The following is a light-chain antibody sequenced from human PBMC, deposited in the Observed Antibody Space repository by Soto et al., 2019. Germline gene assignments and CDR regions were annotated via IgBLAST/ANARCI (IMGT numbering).Light chain of an antibody. CDR2: EVT. J-gene: IGLJ2*01. V-gene: IGLV2-14*01. CDR3: SSYTTTSTVV. CDR1: SSDIGAHNF. Sequence: QSVLTQPASVSGSPGQSITVSCTGTSSDIGAHNFVSWYQQHPGKAPRLIIYEVTNRPSGLSDRFSGSKSGNTASLTISGLQAEDEADYYCSSYTTTSTVVFGGGTKLTVL.